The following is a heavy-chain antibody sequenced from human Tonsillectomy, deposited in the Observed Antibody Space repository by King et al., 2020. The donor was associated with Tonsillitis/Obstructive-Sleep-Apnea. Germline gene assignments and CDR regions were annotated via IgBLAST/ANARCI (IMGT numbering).Heavy chain of an antibody. J-gene: IGHJ3*01. D-gene: IGHD2-21*02. CDR1: GFIFSSYS. V-gene: IGHV3-48*02. Sequence: VQLVESGGGLVQPGGSLRLSCAASGFIFSSYSMNWVRQAPGKGLEWVSYISYSGNTIFYADSVKGRFTISRDNAKNSLYLQMNSLRDEDTAVYYCARDRTHRVTNAFDVWGQGTMVTVSS. CDR2: ISYSGNTI. CDR3: ARDRTHRVTNAFDV.